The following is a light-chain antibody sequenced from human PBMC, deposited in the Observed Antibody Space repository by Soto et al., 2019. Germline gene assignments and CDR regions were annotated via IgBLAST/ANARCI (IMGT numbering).Light chain of an antibody. Sequence: EIVLTQSPGTLSLSPGERATLSCRSSQSVSSSYLAWYQQKPGGGGRGVVRGGGGRATGIPDRFSGTKSGTDFTLTIRRLEPEDAAVYYCQQYGSSPITFGQGTRLEI. CDR3: QQYGSSPIT. CDR2: GGG. CDR1: QSVSSSY. V-gene: IGKV3-20*01. J-gene: IGKJ5*01.